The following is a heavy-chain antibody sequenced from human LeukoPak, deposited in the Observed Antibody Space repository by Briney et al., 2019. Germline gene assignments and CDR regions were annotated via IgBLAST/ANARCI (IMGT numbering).Heavy chain of an antibody. CDR3: ARLGTEGYYFDY. V-gene: IGHV4-61*02. CDR2: IYTSGST. J-gene: IGHJ4*02. D-gene: IGHD1-14*01. Sequence: SETLSLTCTDSGGSVSSSSYYWGWIRQPAGKGLEWIGRIYTSGSTNYNPSLKSRVTMSVDTSKNQFSLKLSSVTAADTAVYYCARLGTEGYYFDYWGQGTLVTVSS. CDR1: GGSVSSSSYY.